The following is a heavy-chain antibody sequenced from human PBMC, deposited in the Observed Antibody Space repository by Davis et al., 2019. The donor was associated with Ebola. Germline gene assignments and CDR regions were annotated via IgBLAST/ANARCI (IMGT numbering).Heavy chain of an antibody. CDR1: GFTFSSYS. J-gene: IGHJ5*02. CDR2: ISSSSSTI. D-gene: IGHD3-3*01. Sequence: PGGSLRLSCAASGFTFSSYSMNWVRQAPGKGLEWVSYISSSSSTIYYADSVKGRFTISRDNAKNSLYLQMNSLRDEDTAVYYCARDFVGRYDFWSGAFDPWGQGTLVTVSS. V-gene: IGHV3-48*02. CDR3: ARDFVGRYDFWSGAFDP.